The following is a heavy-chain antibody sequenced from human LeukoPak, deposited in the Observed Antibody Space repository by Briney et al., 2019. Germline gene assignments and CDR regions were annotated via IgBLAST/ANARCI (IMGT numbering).Heavy chain of an antibody. J-gene: IGHJ4*02. V-gene: IGHV3-11*04. CDR1: GFTFSDYY. CDR3: ARDSGYYDSSGYSNFDY. Sequence: PGGSLRLSCAASGFTFSDYYMSWIRQAPGKGLEWVSYISSSDSTIYYADSVKGRFTISRDSAKNSLYLQMNSLRAEDTAVYYCARDSGYYDSSGYSNFDYWGQGTLVTVSS. CDR2: ISSSDSTI. D-gene: IGHD3-22*01.